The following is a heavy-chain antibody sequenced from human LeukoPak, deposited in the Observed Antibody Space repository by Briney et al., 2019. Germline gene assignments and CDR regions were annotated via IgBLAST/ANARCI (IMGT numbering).Heavy chain of an antibody. Sequence: SVKVSCKASGGTFSSYAISWVRQAPGQGLEWMGGIIPIFGTANYAQKFQGRVTITTDESTSTAYMELSSLRSEDTAVYYCARGEGSVKSVDYYYMDVWGKGTTVTVSS. CDR3: ARGEGSVKSVDYYYMDV. D-gene: IGHD4-11*01. CDR1: GGTFSSYA. CDR2: IIPIFGTA. V-gene: IGHV1-69*05. J-gene: IGHJ6*03.